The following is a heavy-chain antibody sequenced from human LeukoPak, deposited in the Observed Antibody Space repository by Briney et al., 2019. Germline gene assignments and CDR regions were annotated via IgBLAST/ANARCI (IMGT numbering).Heavy chain of an antibody. CDR3: AKDPADIVVVPAAAYFDY. CDR2: ISSSSSYI. D-gene: IGHD2-2*01. Sequence: GGSLRLSCAASGFTFSSYSMNWVRQAPGKGLEWVSSISSSSSYIYYADSVKGRFTISRDNAKNSLYLQMNSLRAEDTAVYYCAKDPADIVVVPAAAYFDYWVQGTLVTVSS. CDR1: GFTFSSYS. J-gene: IGHJ4*02. V-gene: IGHV3-21*04.